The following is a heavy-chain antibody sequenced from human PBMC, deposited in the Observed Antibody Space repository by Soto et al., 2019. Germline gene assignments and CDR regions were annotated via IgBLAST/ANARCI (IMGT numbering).Heavy chain of an antibody. Sequence: PGGSLRLSCEASGFTFSGYWMGWVRQAPGKWLGWVADIKHDGSVQYYVDSVKGRFTISRDNAKKLLYLQMNGLRAEDTALYYCARATYSNAWYRFDLWGQGXLVTVYS. CDR1: GFTFSGYW. D-gene: IGHD4-4*01. V-gene: IGHV3-7*03. CDR3: ARATYSNAWYRFDL. CDR2: IKHDGSVQ. J-gene: IGHJ4*02.